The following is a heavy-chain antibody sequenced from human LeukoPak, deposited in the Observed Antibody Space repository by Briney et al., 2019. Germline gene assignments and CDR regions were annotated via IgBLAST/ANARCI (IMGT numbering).Heavy chain of an antibody. D-gene: IGHD1-1*01. CDR2: IKQDGSEM. CDR1: GFAFNYYW. CDR3: ARGTAEITH. J-gene: IGHJ4*02. Sequence: GEALRLSCAASGFAFNYYWMTWVRQAPGKGLEWVANIKQDGSEMYYMDSVQGRFTISRDNAKNSLYLQMNSLTAEDTAVYYCARGTAEITHWGQGILVTVSS. V-gene: IGHV3-7*01.